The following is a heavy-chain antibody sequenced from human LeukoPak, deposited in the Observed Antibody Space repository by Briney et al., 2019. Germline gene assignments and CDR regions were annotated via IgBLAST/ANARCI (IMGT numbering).Heavy chain of an antibody. D-gene: IGHD1-26*01. CDR2: ISSSSSCI. Sequence: GGSLRLSCAASGFTFSSYSMNWVRQAPGKGLEWVSSISSSSSCIYYADSVKGRFTISRDNAKNSLYLQMNSLRAEDTAVYYCARDYHEVGATWSHFDYWGQGTLVTVSS. J-gene: IGHJ4*02. V-gene: IGHV3-21*01. CDR1: GFTFSSYS. CDR3: ARDYHEVGATWSHFDY.